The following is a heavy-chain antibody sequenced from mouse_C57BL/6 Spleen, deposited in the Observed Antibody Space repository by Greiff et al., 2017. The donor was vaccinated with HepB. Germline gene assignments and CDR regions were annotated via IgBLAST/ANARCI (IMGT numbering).Heavy chain of an antibody. CDR1: GYTFTSYW. J-gene: IGHJ2*01. V-gene: IGHV1-52*01. CDR2: IDPSDSET. Sequence: QVQLQQPGAELVRPGSSVKLSCKASGYTFTSYWMHWVKQRPIQGLEWIGNIDPSDSETHYNQKFKDKATLTVDKSSSTAYMQLSSLTSEDSAVYYCARRGSSGLYYFDYWGQGTTLTVSS. CDR3: ARRGSSGLYYFDY. D-gene: IGHD3-2*02.